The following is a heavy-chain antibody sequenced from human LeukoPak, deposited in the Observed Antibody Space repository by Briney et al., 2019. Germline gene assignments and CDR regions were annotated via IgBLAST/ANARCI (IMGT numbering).Heavy chain of an antibody. CDR2: INPSGGST. CDR1: GYTFTSYY. V-gene: IGHV1-46*01. CDR3: ARDRWGVNYYQYMDV. D-gene: IGHD3-10*01. J-gene: IGHJ6*03. Sequence: ASVKVSCKASGYTFTSYYMHWVRQAPGQGLEWMGIINPSGGSTSYAQKLQGRVTMTTDTATSTAYMELSSLRADDTAVYYCARDRWGVNYYQYMDVWGKGTTVTISS.